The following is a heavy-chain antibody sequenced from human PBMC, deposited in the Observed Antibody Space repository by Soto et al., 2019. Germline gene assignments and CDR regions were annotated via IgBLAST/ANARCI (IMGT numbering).Heavy chain of an antibody. CDR3: ARDAFYYDGPTGVYYFAY. V-gene: IGHV1-69*12. CDR1: GGSFSNYA. J-gene: IGHJ4*02. Sequence: QVQLVQSGAEVKKPGSSVKVSCKPSGGSFSNYAISWVRQAPGQGLEWMGGIIPIFATANYAQKFQGRVTSSADASTHTAYMELNSLRSEVTAVYYCARDAFYYDGPTGVYYFAYWGQGTLVTVSS. D-gene: IGHD3-22*01. CDR2: IIPIFATA.